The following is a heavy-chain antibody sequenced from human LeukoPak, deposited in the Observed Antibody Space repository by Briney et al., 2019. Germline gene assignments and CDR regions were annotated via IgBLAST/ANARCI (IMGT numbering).Heavy chain of an antibody. CDR3: ARWGSGYFDY. D-gene: IGHD6-19*01. CDR1: GGSISSGGYS. Sequence: SQTLSLTCAVSGGSISSGGYSWSWIRQPPGRGLEWIGYIYHSGSTYYNPSLKSRVTISVDRSKNQFSLKLSSVTAADTAVYYCARWGSGYFDYWGQGTQVTVSS. V-gene: IGHV4-30-2*01. J-gene: IGHJ4*02. CDR2: IYHSGST.